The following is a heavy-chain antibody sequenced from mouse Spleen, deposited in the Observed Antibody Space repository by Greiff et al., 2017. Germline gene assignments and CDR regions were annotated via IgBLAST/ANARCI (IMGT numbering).Heavy chain of an antibody. V-gene: IGHV5-9*04. Sequence: EVQVVESGGGLVQPGGSRKLSCAASGFTFSSYTMSWVRQTPAKRLEWVATISSGGGNTYYPDSVKGRFTISRDNARNTLYLQMSSLRSEDTAMYYCARHETGLTYWGQGTTLTVSS. CDR3: ARHETGLTY. J-gene: IGHJ2*01. CDR1: GFTFSSYT. CDR2: ISSGGGNT. D-gene: IGHD2-12*01.